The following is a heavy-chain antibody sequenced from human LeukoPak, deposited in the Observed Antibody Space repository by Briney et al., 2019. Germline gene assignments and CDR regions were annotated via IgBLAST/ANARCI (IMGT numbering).Heavy chain of an antibody. CDR2: ISAYNGNT. CDR3: ARDYDFWSGYYFGPFDY. V-gene: IGHV1-18*01. CDR1: GYTFTSYG. D-gene: IGHD3-3*01. Sequence: ASVKVSCKASGYTFTSYGISWVRQAPGQGLEWMGWISAYNGNTNYAQKLQGRVTMTTDTSTSTAYMELRSLRSDDTAVYYCARDYDFWSGYYFGPFDYWGQGTLVTVSS. J-gene: IGHJ4*02.